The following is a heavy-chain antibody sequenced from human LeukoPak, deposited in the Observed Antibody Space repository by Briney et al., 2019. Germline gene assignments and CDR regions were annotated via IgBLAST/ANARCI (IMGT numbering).Heavy chain of an antibody. CDR3: ARDRGDYEVY. CDR2: IYYSGST. J-gene: IGHJ4*02. Sequence: SETLSLTCTVSGGSISSDTYYWSWIRQQPGKGLEWIGYIYYSGSTYYNPSLKSRVTISVDTSKNQFSLKLSSVTAADTAVYYCARDRGDYEVYWGQGTPVTVSS. V-gene: IGHV4-30-4*08. CDR1: GGSISSDTYY. D-gene: IGHD4-17*01.